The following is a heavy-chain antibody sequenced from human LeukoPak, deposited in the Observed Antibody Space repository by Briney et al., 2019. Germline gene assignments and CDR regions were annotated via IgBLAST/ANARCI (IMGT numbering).Heavy chain of an antibody. J-gene: IGHJ4*02. CDR2: INTKTGNP. Sequence: ASVKVSCKASGYSFTTYALNRVRQAPGQGLEWMGWINTKTGNPTYAQDFRGRFVFSLDTSGSTAYLQISSLKAEDTAVYYCARVFGTTIFGIVSKYGNDYWGQGTLVTVSS. V-gene: IGHV7-4-1*02. D-gene: IGHD3-3*01. CDR3: ARVFGTTIFGIVSKYGNDY. CDR1: GYSFTTYA.